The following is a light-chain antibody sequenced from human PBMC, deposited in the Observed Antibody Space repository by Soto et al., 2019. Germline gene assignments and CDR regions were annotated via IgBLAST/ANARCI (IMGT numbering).Light chain of an antibody. Sequence: DILMTQSPATLSVLPGERATLSCRASLSVQSNFAWYQQKPGRAPTLLIYDASNRATGIPARFSGSGSGTEFTLTISSLQSEDFAVYYCQQYNIWPLTFGGGTTVEI. CDR3: QQYNIWPLT. CDR2: DAS. CDR1: LSVQSN. J-gene: IGKJ4*01. V-gene: IGKV3-15*01.